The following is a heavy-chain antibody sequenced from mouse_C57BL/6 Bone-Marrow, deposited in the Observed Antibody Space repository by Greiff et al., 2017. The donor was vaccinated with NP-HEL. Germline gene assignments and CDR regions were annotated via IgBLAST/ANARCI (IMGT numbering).Heavy chain of an antibody. D-gene: IGHD2-4*01. CDR3: AREGGDYPFAY. Sequence: VQLHQSGAELARPGASVKMSCKASGYTFTSYTMHWVKQRPGQGLEWIGYINPSSGYTKYNQKFKDKATLTADKSSSTAYMQLSSLTSEGSAVYYCAREGGDYPFAYWGQGTLVTVSA. CDR2: INPSSGYT. V-gene: IGHV1-4*01. CDR1: GYTFTSYT. J-gene: IGHJ3*01.